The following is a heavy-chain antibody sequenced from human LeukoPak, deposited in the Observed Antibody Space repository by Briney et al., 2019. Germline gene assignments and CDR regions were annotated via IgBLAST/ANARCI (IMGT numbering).Heavy chain of an antibody. J-gene: IGHJ5*02. CDR2: ISAYNGNT. CDR1: GYTFTSYG. CDR3: ARDYYRSLITGTTNWFDP. Sequence: ASVKVSCKASGYTFTSYGISWVRQAPGQGLEWMGWISAYNGNTNYAQKLQGRVTMTTDTSTSTAYMELRSLRSDDTAVYYCARDYYRSLITGTTNWFDPWGQGTLVTVSS. V-gene: IGHV1-18*01. D-gene: IGHD1-20*01.